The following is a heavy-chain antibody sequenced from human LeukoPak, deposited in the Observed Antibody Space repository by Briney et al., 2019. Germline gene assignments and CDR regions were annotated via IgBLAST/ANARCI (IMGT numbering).Heavy chain of an antibody. CDR1: GFTFSSAW. D-gene: IGHD3-16*01. CDR2: IKDDGSDK. V-gene: IGHV3-7*01. J-gene: IGHJ4*02. Sequence: GGSLRLSCAASGFTFSSAWMTWVRQAPGKGLEWVATIKDDGSDKYYTISRDNAKKSLWIQMNSLRVEDTAMYYCADLGSRDWGQGTLVTVSS. CDR3: ADLGSRD.